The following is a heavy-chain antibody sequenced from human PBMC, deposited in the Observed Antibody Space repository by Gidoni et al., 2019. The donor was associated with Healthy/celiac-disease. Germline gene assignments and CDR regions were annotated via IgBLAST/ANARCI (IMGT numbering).Heavy chain of an antibody. V-gene: IGHV4-61*08. CDR1: GVSVSSGGCY. J-gene: IGHJ6*02. Sequence: QVQLQESGPGLVKPSETLSLTCSVSGVSVSSGGCYWSWVRQPPGKGLEWIGYISYRGFTNYNPSLKSRVTISVDTSKDQFSLKLSSVTAADSAIYYCARDFMQPVSRYYFYLMDVWGQGTTVTVSS. CDR2: ISYRGFT. CDR3: ARDFMQPVSRYYFYLMDV. D-gene: IGHD3-9*01.